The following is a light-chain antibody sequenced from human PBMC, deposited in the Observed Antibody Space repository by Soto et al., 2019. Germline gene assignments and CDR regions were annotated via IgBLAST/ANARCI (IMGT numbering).Light chain of an antibody. J-gene: IGLJ3*02. Sequence: QAVVTQSSSASASLGSSVNPTCTLSSGRSTYIIAWHQQQPGKAPRYLMKLEGSGNYNKGSGVPDRFSGSSSGADRYLSISNLQPEDEADYYCETWDTNTRVFGGGTKLTVL. V-gene: IGLV4-60*03. CDR1: SGRSTYI. CDR2: LEGSGNY. CDR3: ETWDTNTRV.